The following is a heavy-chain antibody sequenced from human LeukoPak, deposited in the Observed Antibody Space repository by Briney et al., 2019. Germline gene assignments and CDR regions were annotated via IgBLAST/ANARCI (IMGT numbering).Heavy chain of an antibody. J-gene: IGHJ4*02. D-gene: IGHD2/OR15-2a*01. CDR1: GGSISSSSYY. Sequence: PSDTLSLTCTVSGGSISSSSYYGGGIRQPPGKGREWIGTIFYSGTTYYNPSLKSRVTISVDTSKNQFSLKLSSVTAADPAVYYCATQILLCHYYWGQGTLVTVSS. CDR3: ATQILLCHYY. V-gene: IGHV4-39*01. CDR2: IFYSGTT.